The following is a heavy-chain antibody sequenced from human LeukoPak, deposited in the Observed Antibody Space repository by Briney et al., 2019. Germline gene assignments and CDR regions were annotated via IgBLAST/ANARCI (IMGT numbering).Heavy chain of an antibody. J-gene: IGHJ5*02. CDR2: INPNSGGT. D-gene: IGHD6-13*01. CDR3: ARGEQQLVLRWFDP. V-gene: IGHV1-2*02. Sequence: ASVKVSCKASGGTFSSYAISWVRQAPGQGLEWMGWINPNSGGTNYAQKFQGRVTMTRDTSISTAYMELSRLRSDDTAVYYCARGEQQLVLRWFDPWGQGTLVTVSS. CDR1: GGTFSSYA.